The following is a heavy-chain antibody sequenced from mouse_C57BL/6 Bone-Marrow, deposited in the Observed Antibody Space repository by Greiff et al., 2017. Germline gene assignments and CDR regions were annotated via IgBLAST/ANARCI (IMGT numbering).Heavy chain of an antibody. CDR2: SRNKANDYTT. CDR3: ARGPYYGSSYWYFDV. J-gene: IGHJ1*03. V-gene: IGHV7-1*01. Sequence: EVQGVESGGGLVQSGRSLRLSCATSGFTFSDFYMEWVRQAPGKGLEWIAASRNKANDYTTEYSASVKGRFIVSRDTSQSILYLQMNALRAEDTAIYYCARGPYYGSSYWYFDVWGTGTTVTVSS. D-gene: IGHD1-1*01. CDR1: GFTFSDFY.